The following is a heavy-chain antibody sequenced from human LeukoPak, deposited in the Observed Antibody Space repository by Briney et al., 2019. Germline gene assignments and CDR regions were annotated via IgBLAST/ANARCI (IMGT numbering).Heavy chain of an antibody. CDR1: GFTFSSYW. D-gene: IGHD3-10*01. CDR2: IKQDGSEK. CDR3: ARDEHQYYHASTGRFDY. V-gene: IGHV3-7*01. Sequence: GGSLTLSCAASGFTFSSYWMGWVRQAPGKALEGVANIKQDGSEKYYVASVKGRFTISRDNAKNSLYLQMNFLRAEDTAVYYCARDEHQYYHASTGRFDYWGQGILVTVSS. J-gene: IGHJ4*02.